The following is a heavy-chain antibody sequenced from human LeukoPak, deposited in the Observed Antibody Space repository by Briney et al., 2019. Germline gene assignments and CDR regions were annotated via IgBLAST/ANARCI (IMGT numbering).Heavy chain of an antibody. V-gene: IGHV3-21*04. J-gene: IGHJ4*02. CDR3: AKEGYSSSWYFEY. CDR2: ISSSSSYI. D-gene: IGHD6-13*01. Sequence: PGGSLRLSCAASGFTFSSYSMNWVRQAPGKGLEWVSSISSSSSYIYYADSVKGRFTISRDNAKNSLYLQMNSLRAEDTAVYYCAKEGYSSSWYFEYWGQGTLVTVSS. CDR1: GFTFSSYS.